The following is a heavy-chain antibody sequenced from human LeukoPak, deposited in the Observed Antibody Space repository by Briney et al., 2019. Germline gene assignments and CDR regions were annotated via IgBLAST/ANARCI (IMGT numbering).Heavy chain of an antibody. D-gene: IGHD3-10*01. Sequence: ASVKVSCKASGGTFSSYAISWVRQAPGQGLEWMGRIIPILGIANYAQKFQGRVTITADKSTSTAYMELSSLRSEDTAVYYCLSMVRGVAPVTDAFDIWGQGTMVTVSS. V-gene: IGHV1-69*04. CDR2: IIPILGIA. CDR1: GGTFSSYA. J-gene: IGHJ3*02. CDR3: LSMVRGVAPVTDAFDI.